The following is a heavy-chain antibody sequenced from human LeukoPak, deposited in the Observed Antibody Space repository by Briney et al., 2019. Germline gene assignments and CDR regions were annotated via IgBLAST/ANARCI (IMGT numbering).Heavy chain of an antibody. CDR1: GYTFTNYG. CDR3: ARSSSGHNYRYNYGMDV. Sequence: AASVKVSCKASGYTFTNYGLFWVRQAPGQGFEWMGWISANTGNTKALQSFKGRVTMTTDTATRTAYMELRSLTSVDTAVYYCARSSSGHNYRYNYGMDVWRQGTTVIVSS. J-gene: IGHJ6*02. D-gene: IGHD3-22*01. CDR2: ISANTGNT. V-gene: IGHV1-18*01.